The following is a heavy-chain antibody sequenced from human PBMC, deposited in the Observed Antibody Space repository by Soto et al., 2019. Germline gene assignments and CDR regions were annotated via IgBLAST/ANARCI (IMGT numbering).Heavy chain of an antibody. CDR3: ARDRAWASDKYGMAV. J-gene: IGHJ6*02. Sequence: SETLSLTCTVSGGSVSSPDYYWSWIRQPPGKGLEWIAYVYYSGSANYDPSLKSRVTISVDRSKNQFSLKLKSVTAADTAVYYCARDRAWASDKYGMAVWGQGTTVTFSS. D-gene: IGHD6-6*01. CDR2: VYYSGSA. CDR1: GGSVSSPDYY. V-gene: IGHV4-61*08.